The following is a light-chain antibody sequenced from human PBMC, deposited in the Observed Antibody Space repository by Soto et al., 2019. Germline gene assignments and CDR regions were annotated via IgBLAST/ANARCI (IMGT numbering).Light chain of an antibody. CDR1: QSIASY. V-gene: IGKV1-39*01. Sequence: DIQMTQSPYSLSAFVGDRVTITCRASQSIASYLNWYQQKPGKAPKFLIYAASTLQSGVPSRFSGSGSGTDFTLTISSLQLEDFATYFCQQSYSTPITFGQGTRLEIK. CDR3: QQSYSTPIT. J-gene: IGKJ5*01. CDR2: AAS.